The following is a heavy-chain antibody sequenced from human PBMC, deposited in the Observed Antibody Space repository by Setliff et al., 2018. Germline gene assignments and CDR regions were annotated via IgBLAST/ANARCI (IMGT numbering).Heavy chain of an antibody. V-gene: IGHV4-39*07. CDR2: IYYSGST. D-gene: IGHD5-12*01. CDR3: ARDGGYDYYFDY. Sequence: SETLSLTCTVSGGSISSSSYYWGWIRQPPGKGLEWIGSIYYSGSTYYNPSLKSRVTISVDTSKNQFSLKLSSVTAADTAVYYCARDGGYDYYFDYWGQGTLVTVSS. J-gene: IGHJ4*02. CDR1: GGSISSSSYY.